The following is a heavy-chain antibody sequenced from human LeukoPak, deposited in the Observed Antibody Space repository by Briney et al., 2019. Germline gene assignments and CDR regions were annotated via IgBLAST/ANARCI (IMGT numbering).Heavy chain of an antibody. J-gene: IGHJ4*02. CDR3: ARSSYGGNLGDFDY. D-gene: IGHD4/OR15-4a*01. CDR1: GYTFTVYY. CDR2: INPNSGGT. V-gene: IGHV1-2*02. Sequence: ASVKVSCKASGYTFTVYYMHWVRQAPGQGLEWMGWINPNSGGTNYAQKFQGRVTMTRDTSISTAYMELSRLRSDDTAVYYCARSSYGGNLGDFDYWGQGTLVTVSS.